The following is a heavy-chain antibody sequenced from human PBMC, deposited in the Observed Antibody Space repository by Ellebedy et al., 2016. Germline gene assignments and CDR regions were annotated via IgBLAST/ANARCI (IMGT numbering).Heavy chain of an antibody. CDR1: GGSISSGGYY. CDR2: IYYSGST. D-gene: IGHD4-17*01. J-gene: IGHJ4*02. V-gene: IGHV4-30-4*01. Sequence: LRLXXTVSGGSISSGGYYWSWIRQPPGKGLEWIGYIYYSGSTYYNPSLKSRVTISVDTSKNQFSLKLSSVTAADTAVYYCAGDYGDYWSGDYWGQGTLVTVSS. CDR3: AGDYGDYWSGDY.